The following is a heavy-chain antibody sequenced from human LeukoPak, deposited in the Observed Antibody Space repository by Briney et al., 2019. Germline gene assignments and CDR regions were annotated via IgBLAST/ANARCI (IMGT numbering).Heavy chain of an antibody. CDR3: ARRDTTGRFHHLDY. CDR2: LYNGGGA. J-gene: IGHJ4*02. V-gene: IGHV3-53*01. CDR1: GFTVSSNS. D-gene: IGHD1-1*01. Sequence: GGSLRLSCAASGFTVSSNSMTWLRQAPGQGLEGISILYNGGGANYADSVKGRFTISRDNSRNTLFLQMNSLRDEDTAVYYCARRDTTGRFHHLDYWGQGTLVTVSS.